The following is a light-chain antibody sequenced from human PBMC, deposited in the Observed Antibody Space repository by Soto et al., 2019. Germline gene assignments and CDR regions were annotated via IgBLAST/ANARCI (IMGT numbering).Light chain of an antibody. CDR1: QSISNY. Sequence: DIQMTQSPSSLSASVGDRVTITCRASQSISNYVSWYQQKSGKAPKVLIYAASSLQSGVPSRFGGSGSGTDFTLTISSLQPEDFATYSCHQTYSTLYTFGQGTKLEIK. J-gene: IGKJ2*01. CDR2: AAS. CDR3: HQTYSTLYT. V-gene: IGKV1-39*01.